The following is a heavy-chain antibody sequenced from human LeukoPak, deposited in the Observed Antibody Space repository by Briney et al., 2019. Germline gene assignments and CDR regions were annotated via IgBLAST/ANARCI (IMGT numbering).Heavy chain of an antibody. CDR1: GFTFSTYN. CDR2: ITSSSSYI. V-gene: IGHV3-21*01. D-gene: IGHD1-26*01. Sequence: GGSLRLSCAASGFTFSTYNMNWVRQAPGKGLEWVSSITSSSSYIYYADSVKGRFTISRDNAKNSLYLQMNSLRAEDTAVYYCARDPYSGSYWDYYYYYMDLWGQGTTVTISS. CDR3: ARDPYSGSYWDYYYYYMDL. J-gene: IGHJ6*03.